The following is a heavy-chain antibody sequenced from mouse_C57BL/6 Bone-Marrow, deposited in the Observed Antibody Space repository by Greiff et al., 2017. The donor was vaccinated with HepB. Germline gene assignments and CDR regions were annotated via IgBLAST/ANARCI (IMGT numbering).Heavy chain of an antibody. D-gene: IGHD1-1*01. J-gene: IGHJ3*01. Sequence: QVHLQQSGAELARPGASVKLSCKASGYTFTSYGISWVKQRTGQGLEWIGEIYPRSGNTYYNEKFKGKATLTADKSSSTAYMELRSLTSEDSAVYFCARKGYGSRAWFAYWGQGTLVTVSA. CDR3: ARKGYGSRAWFAY. CDR2: IYPRSGNT. V-gene: IGHV1-81*01. CDR1: GYTFTSYG.